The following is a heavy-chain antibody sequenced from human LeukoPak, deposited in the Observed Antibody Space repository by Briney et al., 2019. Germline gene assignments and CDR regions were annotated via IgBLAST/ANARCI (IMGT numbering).Heavy chain of an antibody. CDR2: IWYDGSNK. Sequence: QTGGSLRLSCVGPGFTFSTYGRHWVRKAPGRGLGGVAVIWYDGSNKYYGDSVKGRFTISRDNSKNTLYLQMNSLRAEDTAVYYCARDSGHAFDIWGQGTMVTVSS. D-gene: IGHD6-25*01. J-gene: IGHJ3*02. CDR3: ARDSGHAFDI. V-gene: IGHV3-33*01. CDR1: GFTFSTYG.